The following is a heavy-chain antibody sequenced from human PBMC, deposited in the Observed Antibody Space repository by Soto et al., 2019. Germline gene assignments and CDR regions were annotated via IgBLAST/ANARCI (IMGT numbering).Heavy chain of an antibody. CDR2: IYYSGST. V-gene: IGHV4-31*03. D-gene: IGHD2-21*01. CDR1: GGSISSGGYY. CDR3: ARGVVGGPIAFNSPFNT. J-gene: IGHJ6*03. Sequence: PSETLSLTCTVSGGSISSGGYYWSWIRQHPGKGLEWIGYIYYSGSTYYNPSLKSRVTISVDTSKNQFSLKLIAFTAADPTVYYGARGVVGGPIAFNSPFNTWDKG.